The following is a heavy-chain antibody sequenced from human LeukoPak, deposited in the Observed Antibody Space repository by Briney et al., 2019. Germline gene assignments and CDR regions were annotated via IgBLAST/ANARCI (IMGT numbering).Heavy chain of an antibody. J-gene: IGHJ4*02. D-gene: IGHD5-18*01. CDR3: ASPHSYGFYFDY. Sequence: SETLSLTCTVSGGSISSYYWGWIRQPPGKGLEWIGSIYYSGSTYYNPSLKSRVTISVDTSKNQFSLKLSSVTAADTAVYYCASPHSYGFYFDYWGQGTLVTVSS. CDR1: GGSISSYY. CDR2: IYYSGST. V-gene: IGHV4-39*07.